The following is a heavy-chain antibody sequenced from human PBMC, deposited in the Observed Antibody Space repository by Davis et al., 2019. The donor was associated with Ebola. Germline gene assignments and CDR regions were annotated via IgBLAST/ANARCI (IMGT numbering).Heavy chain of an antibody. J-gene: IGHJ4*02. Sequence: PGGSLRLSCAASGFTFSSYWMSWVRQAPGKGLEWVANIKQDGSEKYYVDSVKGRFTISRDNAKNALYLQMNSLRAEDTAVYYCASQYCSSTSCNFYFDYWGQGTLVSVSS. CDR1: GFTFSSYW. CDR2: IKQDGSEK. D-gene: IGHD2-2*01. V-gene: IGHV3-7*01. CDR3: ASQYCSSTSCNFYFDY.